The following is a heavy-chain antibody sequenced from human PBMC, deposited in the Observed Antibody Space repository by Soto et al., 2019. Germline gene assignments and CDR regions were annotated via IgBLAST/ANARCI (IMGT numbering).Heavy chain of an antibody. CDR2: IIPILGIA. V-gene: IGHV1-69*02. CDR3: ASLMSSGSYYGMDV. J-gene: IGHJ6*02. CDR1: GGTFSSYT. Sequence: QVQLVQSGAEVKKPGSSVKVSCKASGGTFSSYTISWVRQAPGQGLEWMGRIIPILGIANYAQKFQGRVTITAANSTSTAYMELSSLRSEATAVYYCASLMSSGSYYGMDVWGQGTTVTVSS. D-gene: IGHD3-10*01.